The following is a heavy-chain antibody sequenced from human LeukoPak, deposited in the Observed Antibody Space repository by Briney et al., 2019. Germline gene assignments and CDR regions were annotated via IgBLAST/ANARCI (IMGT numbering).Heavy chain of an antibody. CDR1: GGSISSYY. D-gene: IGHD5-18*01. J-gene: IGHJ4*02. CDR2: IYYSGSS. CDR3: ARGSHSYPTDY. V-gene: IGHV4-59*01. Sequence: PSETLSLTCTGSGGSISSYYWSWVRQPPGKGLEWVGYIYYSGSSNYNPSLKRRVTISVDTYKNQFSLELSSVTAADTAVYYCARGSHSYPTDYWGRGTLVTVSS.